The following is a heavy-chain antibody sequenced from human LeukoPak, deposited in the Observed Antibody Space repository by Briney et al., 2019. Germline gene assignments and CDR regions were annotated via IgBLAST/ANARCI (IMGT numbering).Heavy chain of an antibody. D-gene: IGHD2-15*01. CDR3: AREVGGTRTPYEYFQH. J-gene: IGHJ1*01. CDR1: GFTFSSYA. V-gene: IGHV3-30-3*01. CDR2: ISYDGSNK. Sequence: GGSLRLSCAASGFTFSSYAMHWVRQAPGKGLEWVAVISYDGSNKYYADSVKGRFTISRDNSKNTLYLQMNSLRAEDTAVYYCAREVGGTRTPYEYFQHRGQGTLVTVSS.